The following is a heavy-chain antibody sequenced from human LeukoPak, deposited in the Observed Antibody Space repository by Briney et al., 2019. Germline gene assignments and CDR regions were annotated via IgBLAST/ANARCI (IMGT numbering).Heavy chain of an antibody. CDR2: IIPILGIA. Sequence: SVKVSCKASGGTFSSYTISWVRQAPGQGLEWMGRIIPILGIAKYAQKFQGRVTITADKSTSTAYMELSSLRSEDTAVYYCAREVYYDSSGLDYWGQGTLVTVSS. V-gene: IGHV1-69*04. D-gene: IGHD3-22*01. CDR1: GGTFSSYT. CDR3: AREVYYDSSGLDY. J-gene: IGHJ4*02.